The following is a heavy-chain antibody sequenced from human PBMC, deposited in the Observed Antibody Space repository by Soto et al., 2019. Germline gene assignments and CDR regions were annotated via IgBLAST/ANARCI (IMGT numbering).Heavy chain of an antibody. CDR2: IYYSGST. J-gene: IGHJ6*02. D-gene: IGHD3-22*01. Sequence: PSETLSLTCTVSGGSISSSSYYWGWFRQPPGKGLEWIGSIYYSGSTYYNPSLKSRVTISVDTSKNQFSLKLSSVTAADTAVYYCARQPHSYYYDSSGYPLYGMDVWGQGTTVT. V-gene: IGHV4-39*01. CDR3: ARQPHSYYYDSSGYPLYGMDV. CDR1: GGSISSSSYY.